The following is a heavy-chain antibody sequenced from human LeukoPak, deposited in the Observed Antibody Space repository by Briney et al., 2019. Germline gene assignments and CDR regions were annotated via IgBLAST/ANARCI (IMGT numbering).Heavy chain of an antibody. D-gene: IGHD3-10*01. CDR1: GFTFSRCW. V-gene: IGHV3-7*01. CDR3: ARLLVYNSGGEAFDY. CDR2: IKKDGSEK. J-gene: IGHJ4*02. Sequence: PGGSLRLSCAASGFTFSRCWMSWVRQAPGKGLEGGANIKKDGSEKYYVDSVKGRFTISRDNAKNSLYLQMNSLRAEDTAVYYCARLLVYNSGGEAFDYWGPGTLVTVSS.